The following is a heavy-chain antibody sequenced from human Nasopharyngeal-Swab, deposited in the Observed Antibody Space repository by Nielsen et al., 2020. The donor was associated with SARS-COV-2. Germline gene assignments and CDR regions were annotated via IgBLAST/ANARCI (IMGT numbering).Heavy chain of an antibody. CDR3: AKRQLLPTGAFDI. Sequence: GESLKISCAASGFTFSSYAMSWVRQAPGKGPEWVSAISGSGGSTYYADSVKGRFTISRDNSKNTLYLQMNSLRAEDTAVYYCAKRQLLPTGAFDIWGQGTMVTVSS. CDR1: GFTFSSYA. V-gene: IGHV3-23*01. CDR2: ISGSGGST. D-gene: IGHD2-2*01. J-gene: IGHJ3*02.